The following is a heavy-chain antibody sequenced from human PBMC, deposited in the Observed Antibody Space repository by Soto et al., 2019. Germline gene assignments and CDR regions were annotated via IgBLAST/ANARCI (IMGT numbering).Heavy chain of an antibody. Sequence: QVQLVESGGGLVKPGGSLRLSCAASGFTFSDYYMSWIGQAPGKGLEWVSYISSSSSYTNYADSVKGRFTISRDNAKNSLYLQMNSLRAEDTAVYYCARKNGDSSGYYEGAFDIWGQGTMVTVSS. CDR3: ARKNGDSSGYYEGAFDI. CDR2: ISSSSSYT. V-gene: IGHV3-11*06. D-gene: IGHD3-22*01. J-gene: IGHJ3*02. CDR1: GFTFSDYY.